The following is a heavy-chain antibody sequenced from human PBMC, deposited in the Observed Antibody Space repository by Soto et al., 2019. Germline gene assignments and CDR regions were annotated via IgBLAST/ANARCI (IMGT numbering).Heavy chain of an antibody. CDR2: IWSAGII. Sequence: DVQLVETGGELIQPGGSLRLSCAASGFTVSSKYMSWVRQAPGKGLEWISVIWSAGIIYYADSVRGRFTISRDISKNILYLEMTSLRAGDTAVYYCAREAPMDVWGQGTTVTVSS. J-gene: IGHJ6*02. CDR1: GFTVSSKY. CDR3: AREAPMDV. V-gene: IGHV3-53*02.